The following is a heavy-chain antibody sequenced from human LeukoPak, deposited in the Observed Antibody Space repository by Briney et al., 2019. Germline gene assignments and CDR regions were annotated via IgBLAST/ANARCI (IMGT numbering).Heavy chain of an antibody. CDR2: INHSGST. J-gene: IGHJ4*02. D-gene: IGHD6-19*01. V-gene: IGHV4-34*01. Sequence: SETLSLTCAVYGGSFSGYYWSWIRQPPGKGLEWIGEINHSGSTNYNPSLKSRVTISVDTSKNQFSLNLSSVTAADTAVYYCARGRLARSPYFDYWGQGTLVTVSS. CDR1: GGSFSGYY. CDR3: ARGRLARSPYFDY.